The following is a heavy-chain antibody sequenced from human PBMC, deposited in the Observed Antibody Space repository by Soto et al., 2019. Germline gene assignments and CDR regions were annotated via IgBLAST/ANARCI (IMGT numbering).Heavy chain of an antibody. Sequence: QVQLVESGGGVVQPGRSLRLSCASSGFTFSSYGMHWVRHTPGKGLEWVAVIWYDGSNEYYADSVKGRFTISRDNSKMTLYLQMNSLRAEDTDVYYCATHRDLGVLRYSKCNDAFDIWGQGTMVTVSS. V-gene: IGHV3-33*01. CDR1: GFTFSSYG. CDR2: IWYDGSNE. J-gene: IGHJ3*02. D-gene: IGHD3-9*01. CDR3: ATHRDLGVLRYSKCNDAFDI.